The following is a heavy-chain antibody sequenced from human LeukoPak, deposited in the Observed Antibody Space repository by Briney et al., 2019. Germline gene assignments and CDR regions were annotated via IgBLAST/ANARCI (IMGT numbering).Heavy chain of an antibody. V-gene: IGHV1-3*01. CDR3: ASTYCSGGSCYGKWWFDP. Sequence: ASVKVSCKASGYTFTSYAMHWVRQAPGQRLEWMGWINAGNGNTKYSQKFQGRVTITRDTSASTAYMELSSLRSEGTAVYYCASTYCSGGSCYGKWWFDPWGQGTLVTVSS. CDR2: INAGNGNT. CDR1: GYTFTSYA. J-gene: IGHJ5*02. D-gene: IGHD2-15*01.